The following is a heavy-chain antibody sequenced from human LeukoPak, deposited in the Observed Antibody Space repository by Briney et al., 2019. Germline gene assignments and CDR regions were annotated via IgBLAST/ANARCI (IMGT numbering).Heavy chain of an antibody. J-gene: IGHJ4*02. CDR1: GFTFSSYS. Sequence: GGSLRLSCAASGFTFSSYSMNWVRQAPGKGLEWVSSISSSYIYYADSVKGRFTISRDNAKNSLYLQMNSLRAEDTAVYYCARDGRYYYDSSGYYHFDYWGQGTLVTVSS. CDR3: ARDGRYYYDSSGYYHFDY. D-gene: IGHD3-22*01. CDR2: ISSSYI. V-gene: IGHV3-21*01.